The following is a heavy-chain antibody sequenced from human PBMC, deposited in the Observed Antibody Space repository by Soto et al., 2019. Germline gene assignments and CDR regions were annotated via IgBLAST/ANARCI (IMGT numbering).Heavy chain of an antibody. D-gene: IGHD3-3*01. CDR2: ISAYNGNT. Sequence: QVQLVQSGAEVKKPGASVKVSCKASGYTFTSYGISWVRQAPGHGLEWMGWISAYNGNTNYAQKRQGRVTMTTTTSTSTAYMELRSLRSDDTGVYYCARDHRPVPVLRFLEWLPRFPMDVWGNGTTVTVSS. CDR1: GYTFTSYG. CDR3: ARDHRPVPVLRFLEWLPRFPMDV. J-gene: IGHJ6*03. V-gene: IGHV1-18*01.